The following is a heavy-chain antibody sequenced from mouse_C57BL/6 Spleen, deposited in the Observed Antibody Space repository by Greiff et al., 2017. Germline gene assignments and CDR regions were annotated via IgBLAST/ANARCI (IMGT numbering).Heavy chain of an antibody. CDR3: ARYGGYGLLFDY. D-gene: IGHD3-1*01. V-gene: IGHV7-3*01. CDR2: IRNKANGYTT. J-gene: IGHJ2*01. CDR1: GFTFTDYY. Sequence: EVQGVESGGGLVQPGGSLSLSCAASGFTFTDYYMSWVRQPPGKALEWLGFIRNKANGYTTEYSASVKGRFTISRDNSQSILYLQMNALRAEDSATYYYARYGGYGLLFDYWGQGTTLTVSS.